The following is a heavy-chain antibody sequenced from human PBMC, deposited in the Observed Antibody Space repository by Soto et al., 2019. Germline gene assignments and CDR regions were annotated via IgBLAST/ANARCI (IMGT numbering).Heavy chain of an antibody. Sequence: PAQTLSLTCAISRDSVSTNSDAWNWISQSTSRGLEWLGRTFYRSRWYSDYADSVKGRINLNSDTSKNQFSLQLSSVTPKATSVCYCARACSTMYRLHHPLDFWGQGTLVTVSS. CDR2: TFYRSRWYS. D-gene: IGHD3-10*02. J-gene: IGHJ4*02. V-gene: IGHV6-1*01. CDR3: ARACSTMYRLHHPLDF. CDR1: RDSVSTNSDA.